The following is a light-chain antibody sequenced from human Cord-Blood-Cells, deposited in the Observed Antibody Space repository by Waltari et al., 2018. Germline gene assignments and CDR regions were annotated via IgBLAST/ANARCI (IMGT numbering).Light chain of an antibody. CDR3: QQYGSSPST. J-gene: IGKJ3*01. CDR2: GAS. CDR1: QSVSSSY. Sequence: DIVLTQSPGTLSLSPGERATLSCRASQSVSSSYLAWYQQKPGQAPRLLIDGASSRATGIPDRFSGSGSGTDFTLTISRLEPEDFAVYYCQQYGSSPSTFGPGTKVDIK. V-gene: IGKV3-20*01.